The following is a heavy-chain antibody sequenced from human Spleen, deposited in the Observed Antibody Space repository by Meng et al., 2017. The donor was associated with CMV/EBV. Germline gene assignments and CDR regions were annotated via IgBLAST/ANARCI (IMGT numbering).Heavy chain of an antibody. J-gene: IGHJ5*02. D-gene: IGHD1-26*01. CDR3: ARDRCGTCPSGWWFDP. CDR1: GYTFTNLG. CDR2: ISAYNDDI. V-gene: IGHV1-18*01. Sequence: GYTFTNLGIAWVRQAPGQGLEWMGWISAYNDDINYAHKFRGRFTMTTDTSTSTAYMELRSLISDDTAIYYCARDRCGTCPSGWWFDPWGQGTLVTVSS.